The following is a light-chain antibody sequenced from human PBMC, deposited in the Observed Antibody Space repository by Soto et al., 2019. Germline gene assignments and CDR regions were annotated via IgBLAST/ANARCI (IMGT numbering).Light chain of an antibody. Sequence: QSVLTQPPSVSGTPGQKVSISCPGSPSNLGGNPVNWYQHLPGAAPKLLIYTNHQRPSGVPDRFSGSKSGTSASLAISGLRSEDEADFYCAAWDDSLNAVVFGGGTQLTVL. V-gene: IGLV1-44*01. CDR3: AAWDDSLNAVV. CDR2: TNH. CDR1: PSNLGGNP. J-gene: IGLJ2*01.